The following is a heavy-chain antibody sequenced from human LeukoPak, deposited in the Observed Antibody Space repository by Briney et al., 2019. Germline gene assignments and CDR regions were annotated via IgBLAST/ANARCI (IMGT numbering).Heavy chain of an antibody. D-gene: IGHD1-26*01. CDR2: IRSKANSYAT. V-gene: IGHV3-73*01. Sequence: PGGSLRLSCAASGFTFSGSAMHWVRQASGKGLEWVGRIRSKANSYATAYAASVKGRFTISRDDSKNTAYLQMNSLKTVDTAVYYCSGGGTPTDYWGQGTLVTVSS. CDR3: SGGGTPTDY. J-gene: IGHJ4*02. CDR1: GFTFSGSA.